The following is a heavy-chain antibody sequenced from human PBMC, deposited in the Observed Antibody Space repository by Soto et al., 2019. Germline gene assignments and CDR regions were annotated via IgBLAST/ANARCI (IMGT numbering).Heavy chain of an antibody. CDR1: GFSLSTSGMR. Sequence: ESGPTLVNPTQTLTLTCTFSGFSLSTSGMRVSWIRQPPGKALEWLARIDWDDDKFYSTSLKTRLTISKDTSKNQVVLTMTNMDPVDTATYYCARDIVVVVAATFYYYGMDVWGQGTTVTVSS. CDR3: ARDIVVVVAATFYYYGMDV. CDR2: IDWDDDK. J-gene: IGHJ6*02. D-gene: IGHD2-15*01. V-gene: IGHV2-70*04.